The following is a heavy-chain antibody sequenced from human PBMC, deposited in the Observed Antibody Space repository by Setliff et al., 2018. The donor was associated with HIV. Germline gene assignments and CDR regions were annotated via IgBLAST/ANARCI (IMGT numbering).Heavy chain of an antibody. Sequence: ASETLSLTCAVSSYSIGSGYYWGWIRQPPGKGLEWIGYIYTSGSTNYNPSLKTRVTISIDTSKKQVSLKLSSVTAADTAVYYCARHANYDFWSGYWGYYFDYWGQGTLVTVSS. J-gene: IGHJ4*02. D-gene: IGHD3-3*01. V-gene: IGHV4-38-2*01. CDR1: SYSIGSGYY. CDR3: ARHANYDFWSGYWGYYFDY. CDR2: IYTSGST.